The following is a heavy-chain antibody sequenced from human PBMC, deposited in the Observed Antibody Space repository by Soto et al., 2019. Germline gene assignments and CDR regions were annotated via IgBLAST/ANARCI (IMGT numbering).Heavy chain of an antibody. V-gene: IGHV1-8*02. D-gene: IGHD3-10*01. Sequence: SVKVSCKGSGYDFTTYGINWVRQATGQGLEWMGWMNPNSGNTGYAQKFQGRVTMTRNTSISTAYMELSSLRSEDTAVYYCAREARSGEFDYWGQGTLVTVSS. J-gene: IGHJ4*02. CDR2: MNPNSGNT. CDR3: AREARSGEFDY. CDR1: GYDFTTYG.